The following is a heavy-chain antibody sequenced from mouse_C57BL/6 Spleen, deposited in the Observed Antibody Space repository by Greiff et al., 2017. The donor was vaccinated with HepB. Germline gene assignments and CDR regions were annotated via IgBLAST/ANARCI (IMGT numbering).Heavy chain of an antibody. CDR2: ISYDGSN. Sequence: EVQVVESGPGLVKPSQSLSLTCSVTGYSITSGYYWNWIRQFPGNKLEWMGYISYDGSNNYNPSLKNRISITRDTSKNQFFLKLNSVTTEDTATYYCARDRYYYGSIYYFDYWGQGTTLTVSS. J-gene: IGHJ2*01. D-gene: IGHD1-1*01. CDR3: ARDRYYYGSIYYFDY. CDR1: GYSITSGYY. V-gene: IGHV3-6*01.